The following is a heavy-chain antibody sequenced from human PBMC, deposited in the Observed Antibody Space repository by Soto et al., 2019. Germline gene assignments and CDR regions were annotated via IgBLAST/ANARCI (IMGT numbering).Heavy chain of an antibody. J-gene: IGHJ4*02. CDR2: ISSSSSYI. CDR1: GFTFSSYS. Sequence: GESLKISCAASGFTFSSYSMNWVRQAPGKGLEWVSSISSSSSYIYYADSVKGRFTISRDNAKNSLYLQMNSLRAEDTAVYYCARGYYYGSGIFDYWGQGTLVTVSS. CDR3: ARGYYYGSGIFDY. D-gene: IGHD3-10*01. V-gene: IGHV3-21*01.